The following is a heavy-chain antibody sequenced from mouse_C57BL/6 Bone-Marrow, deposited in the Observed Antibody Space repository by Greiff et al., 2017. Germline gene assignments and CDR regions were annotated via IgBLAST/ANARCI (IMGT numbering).Heavy chain of an antibody. D-gene: IGHD2-1*01. CDR1: GYTFTTYP. J-gene: IGHJ3*01. CDR3: ARRIYYGNQGFAY. Sequence: VHLVESGAELVKPGASVKMSCKASGYTFTTYPIEWMKQNHGKSLEWIGNFHPYNDDTKYNEKFKGKATLTVEKSSITVYLELSRLTSDDSAVYYCARRIYYGNQGFAYWGQGTLVTVSA. V-gene: IGHV1-47*01. CDR2: FHPYNDDT.